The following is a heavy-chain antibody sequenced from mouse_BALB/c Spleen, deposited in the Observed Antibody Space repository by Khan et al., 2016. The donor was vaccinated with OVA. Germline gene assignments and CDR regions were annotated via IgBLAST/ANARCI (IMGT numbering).Heavy chain of an antibody. CDR3: AKGVWSYYYTLDY. V-gene: IGHV2-6-5*01. CDR2: IWGGGST. Sequence: QVQLKESGPGLVAPSQNLSITCTVSEFSLSDYGVSWIRQPPGKGLEWLGVIWGGGSTYYNSALKSRLSISKDNSKSQVFLKMSSLQSDDTAMFYCAKGVWSYYYTLDYWGQGTSVTVSS. CDR1: EFSLSDYG. J-gene: IGHJ4*01.